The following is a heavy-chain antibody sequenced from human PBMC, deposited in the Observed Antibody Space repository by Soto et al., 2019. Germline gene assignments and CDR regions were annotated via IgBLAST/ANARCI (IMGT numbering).Heavy chain of an antibody. CDR3: ARDLHYAFDS. J-gene: IGHJ4*02. D-gene: IGHD3-16*01. V-gene: IGHV3-48*02. CDR2: ISSSGGAV. Sequence: GGSLRLSCTVSGFTFTSYSMNWARQAPGKGLEWISYISSSGGAVYADAVKGRFTISRDNAKNSLFLQMNSLRDEDTAVYFCARDLHYAFDSWGQGTLVTVSS. CDR1: GFTFTSYS.